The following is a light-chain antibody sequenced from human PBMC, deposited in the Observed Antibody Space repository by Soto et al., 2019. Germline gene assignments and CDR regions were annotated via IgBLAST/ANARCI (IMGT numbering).Light chain of an antibody. CDR1: QGISSY. J-gene: IGKJ1*01. V-gene: IGKV1-8*01. Sequence: AIRITQSPSSLSASTGDRVTITCRASQGISSYLAWYQQKPGKAPKLLIYAASTLQSGVPSRFSGSGSGTDFTLTISCLQSEDLATYDCQQYYSYPPWTFGQGTKVDTK. CDR3: QQYYSYPPWT. CDR2: AAS.